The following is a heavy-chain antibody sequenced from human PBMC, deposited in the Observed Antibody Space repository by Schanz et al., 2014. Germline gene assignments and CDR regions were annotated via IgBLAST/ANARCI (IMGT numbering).Heavy chain of an antibody. D-gene: IGHD2-21*01. CDR1: GFTFSSYS. V-gene: IGHV3-74*02. Sequence: EVQLVESGGGLVQPGGSLRLSCTASGFTFSSYSMNWVRQAPGKGLEWVSRINGDGSRTAYADSVKGRFAISRDNANNTLELQKNSMRAEDTAVYYCARKMQLGVDGGEEHDTLDIWGHGTMVTVSS. J-gene: IGHJ3*02. CDR2: INGDGSRT. CDR3: ARKMQLGVDGGEEHDTLDI.